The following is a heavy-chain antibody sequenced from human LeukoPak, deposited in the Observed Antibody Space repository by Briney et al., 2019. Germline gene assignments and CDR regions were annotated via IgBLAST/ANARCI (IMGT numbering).Heavy chain of an antibody. CDR3: ARDSLWFGELPLDY. CDR1: GGTFSSYA. D-gene: IGHD3-10*01. V-gene: IGHV1-2*02. Sequence: ASVKVSCKASGGTFSSYAISWVRQAPGQGLEWMGWINPNSGGTNYAQKFQGRVTMTRDTSISTAYMELSRLRSDDTAVYYCARDSLWFGELPLDYWGQGTLVTVSS. J-gene: IGHJ4*02. CDR2: INPNSGGT.